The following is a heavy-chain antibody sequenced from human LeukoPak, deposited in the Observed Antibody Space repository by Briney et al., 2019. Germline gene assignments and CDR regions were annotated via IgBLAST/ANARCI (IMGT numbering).Heavy chain of an antibody. CDR2: ISSSSNYI. Sequence: GGSLRVSCAASGYTFSSYSMNWVRQAPGKGLEWVSSISSSSNYIYYADSVKGRFTISRDNAKNTLYLQMNSLRAEDTAVYYCARDRGPYYDYVWGSHPELDYWGQGTLVTVSS. D-gene: IGHD3-16*01. CDR1: GYTFSSYS. J-gene: IGHJ4*02. V-gene: IGHV3-21*01. CDR3: ARDRGPYYDYVWGSHPELDY.